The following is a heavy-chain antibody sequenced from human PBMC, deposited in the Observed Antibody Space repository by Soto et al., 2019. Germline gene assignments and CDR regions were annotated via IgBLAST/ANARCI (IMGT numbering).Heavy chain of an antibody. V-gene: IGHV3-21*01. D-gene: IGHD3-22*01. CDR2: ISSSSSYI. CDR1: GFTFSSYS. CDR3: ARDLEDYYDSSGYYYYYGMDV. Sequence: GGSLRLSCAASGFTFSSYSMNWVRQAPGKGLEWVSSISSSSSYIYYADSVKGRFTISRDNAKNSLYLQMNSLRAEDTAVYYCARDLEDYYDSSGYYYYYGMDVWGQGTTVTVSS. J-gene: IGHJ6*02.